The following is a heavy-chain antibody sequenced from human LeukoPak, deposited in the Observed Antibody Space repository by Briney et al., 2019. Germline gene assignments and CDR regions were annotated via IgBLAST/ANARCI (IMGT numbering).Heavy chain of an antibody. CDR3: ARDSGFMDIVATTFDY. CDR1: GFTFSSYG. Sequence: GGSLRLSCAASGFTFSSYGMHWVRQAPGKGLEWVAVIWYDGSNKYYADSVKGRFTISRDNSKNTLYMQMNSLRAEDTDVYYCARDSGFMDIVATTFDYWGQGTLVTVSS. V-gene: IGHV3-33*01. J-gene: IGHJ4*02. CDR2: IWYDGSNK. D-gene: IGHD5-12*01.